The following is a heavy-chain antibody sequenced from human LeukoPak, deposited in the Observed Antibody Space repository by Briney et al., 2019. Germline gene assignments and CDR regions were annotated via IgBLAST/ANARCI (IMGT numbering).Heavy chain of an antibody. CDR2: IYYSGST. D-gene: IGHD6-13*01. CDR3: ARDNSSSWYRWFDP. J-gene: IGHJ5*02. V-gene: IGHV4-59*01. CDR1: GGPISSYY. Sequence: SETLSLTCTVSGGPISSYYWSWIRQPPGKGLEWIGYIYYSGSTNYNPSLKSRVTISVDTSKNQFSLKLSSVTAADTAVYYCARDNSSSWYRWFDPWGQGTLVTVSS.